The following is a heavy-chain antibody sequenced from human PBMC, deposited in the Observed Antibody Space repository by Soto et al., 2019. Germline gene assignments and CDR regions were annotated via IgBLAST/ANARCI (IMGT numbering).Heavy chain of an antibody. D-gene: IGHD2-21*02. CDR3: ARAGRGVPGDLWDY. V-gene: IGHV3-23*01. CDR1: GFMFNNYA. Sequence: GGSLRLSCAASGFMFNNYAMSWVRQAPGKGLEWVSTVSVSGGTTYYADSLKGRFTISRDNSKKTVYLQMNRLRADDTAIYYCARAGRGVPGDLWDYWGQGTLVTVSS. J-gene: IGHJ4*02. CDR2: VSVSGGTT.